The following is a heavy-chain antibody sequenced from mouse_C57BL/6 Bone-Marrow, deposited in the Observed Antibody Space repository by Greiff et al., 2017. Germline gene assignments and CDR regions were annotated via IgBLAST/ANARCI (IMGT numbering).Heavy chain of an antibody. Sequence: QVQLQQSVAELVRPGASVKLSCKASGYTFTDYYINWVKQRPGQGLEWIARIYPGSGNTYYNEKFKGKATLTAEKSSSTAYMQLSRLTSEDSAVYCCKRRTTAYIYASRGQGTPL. D-gene: IGHD5-5*01. V-gene: IGHV1-76*01. CDR3: KRRTTAYIYAS. CDR1: GYTFTDYY. J-gene: IGHJ2*01. CDR2: IYPGSGNT.